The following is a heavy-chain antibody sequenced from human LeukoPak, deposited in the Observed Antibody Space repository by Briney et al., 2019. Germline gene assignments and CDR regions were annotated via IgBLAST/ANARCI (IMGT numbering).Heavy chain of an antibody. CDR2: IIPIFGTA. D-gene: IGHD3-22*01. J-gene: IGHJ4*02. V-gene: IGHV1-69*05. CDR3: ARPNYYDSSGEFDY. CDR1: GGTFSSYA. Sequence: SVKVSCKACGGTFSSYAISWVRQAPGQGLEWMGGIIPIFGTANYAQKFQGRVTITTDESTSTAYMELSSLRSEDTAVYYCARPNYYDSSGEFDYWGQGTLVTVSS.